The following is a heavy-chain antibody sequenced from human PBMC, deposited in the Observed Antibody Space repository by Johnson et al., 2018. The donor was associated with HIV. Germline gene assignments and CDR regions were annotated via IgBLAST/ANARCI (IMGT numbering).Heavy chain of an antibody. J-gene: IGHJ3*02. CDR2: IYTGGAT. D-gene: IGHD4-11*01. CDR3: ARDYRGALDI. CDR1: GFAVSRNY. Sequence: VQLVESGGGLVQPGGSLRLSCAASGFAVSRNYINWVRQAPGKGLEWVSIIYTGGATHYADSVRGRFSISRDNSKNTVYLQMNSLRAEDTAVYFCARDYRGALDIWGQGTMVTVSS. V-gene: IGHV3-66*01.